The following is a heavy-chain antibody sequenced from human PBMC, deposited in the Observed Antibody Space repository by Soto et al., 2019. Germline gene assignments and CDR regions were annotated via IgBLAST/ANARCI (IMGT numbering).Heavy chain of an antibody. CDR3: ARPMVRGERGAFDI. D-gene: IGHD3-10*01. CDR1: GGSISSYY. Sequence: SETLSLTCTVSGGSISSYYWSWIRQPPGKGLEWIGYIYYSGSTNYNPSLKSRVTISVDTSKNQFSLKLSSVTAADTAVYYCARPMVRGERGAFDIWGQGTMVTVSS. CDR2: IYYSGST. J-gene: IGHJ3*02. V-gene: IGHV4-59*08.